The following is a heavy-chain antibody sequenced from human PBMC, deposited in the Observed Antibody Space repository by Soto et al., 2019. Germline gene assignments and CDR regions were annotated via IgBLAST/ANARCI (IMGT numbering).Heavy chain of an antibody. J-gene: IGHJ4*02. V-gene: IGHV1-18*01. CDR3: ARVLSSDFWSGKTEY. D-gene: IGHD3-3*01. CDR1: GYTFTSYG. Sequence: ASVKVSCKASGYTFTSYGISWVRQAPGQGLEWMGWISAYNGNTNYAQKLQGRVTMTTDTSTSTAYMELRSLRSDDTAVYYCARVLSSDFWSGKTEYWGQGTLVTVSS. CDR2: ISAYNGNT.